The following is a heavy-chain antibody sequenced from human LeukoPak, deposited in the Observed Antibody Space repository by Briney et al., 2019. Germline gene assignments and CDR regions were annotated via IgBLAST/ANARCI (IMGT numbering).Heavy chain of an antibody. D-gene: IGHD3-22*01. CDR1: GDSVSSNSAA. CDR3: ARSPEYYYDSNGYFDYYYMDV. CDR2: TYHRSKWYN. Sequence: SQTLSLTCAISGDSVSSNSAAWNWIRQSPWRGLEWLGRTYHRSKWYNDYAVSVKSRITINPDTSKNQFSLQVYSVTPEDTAVYYCARSPEYYYDSNGYFDYYYMDVWGKGTTVTVSS. J-gene: IGHJ6*03. V-gene: IGHV6-1*01.